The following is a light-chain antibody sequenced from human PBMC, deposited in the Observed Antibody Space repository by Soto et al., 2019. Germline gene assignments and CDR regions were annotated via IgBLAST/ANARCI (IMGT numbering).Light chain of an antibody. CDR1: SSDVGGYDF. CDR2: GVT. CDR3: SAYTSRATVV. J-gene: IGLJ1*01. Sequence: QSALTQPASVSGSPGQSITISCTGPSSDVGGYDFVSWYQKQPDKAPKIIIYGVTNRPSGVSSRFSGSKSGNTASLTISGLRTDDEADYFCSAYTSRATVVFGTGTKVTVL. V-gene: IGLV2-14*01.